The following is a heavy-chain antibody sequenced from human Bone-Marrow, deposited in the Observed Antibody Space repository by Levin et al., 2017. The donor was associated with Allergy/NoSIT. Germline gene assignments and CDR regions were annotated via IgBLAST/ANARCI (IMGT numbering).Heavy chain of an antibody. Sequence: GESLKISCQCSGYKFSNYWIAWVRQMPGQGLEWMGIMYPADSHTRYSPSFQGQVTISVDKSISTAYLQWTSLTASDTATYYCARKGGECGTCEYEAFDVWAQPTMLTVSS. D-gene: IGHD2-21*01. CDR3: ARKGGECGTCEYEAFDV. CDR1: GYKFSNYW. CDR2: MYPADSHT. J-gene: IGHJ3*01. V-gene: IGHV5-51*01.